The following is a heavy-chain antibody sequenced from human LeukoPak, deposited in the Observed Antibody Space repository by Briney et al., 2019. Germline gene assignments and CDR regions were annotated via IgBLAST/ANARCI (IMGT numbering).Heavy chain of an antibody. D-gene: IGHD4-23*01. V-gene: IGHV3-23*01. CDR1: GFTFSSYA. Sequence: GGSLRLSCAASGFTFSSYAMSWVRQAPGKGLEWVSAISGSGGSTYYADSVKGRFTISRDNAKNSLYLQMNSLRAEDTAVYYCARDFGGVDYWGQGTLVTVSS. CDR2: ISGSGGST. J-gene: IGHJ4*02. CDR3: ARDFGGVDY.